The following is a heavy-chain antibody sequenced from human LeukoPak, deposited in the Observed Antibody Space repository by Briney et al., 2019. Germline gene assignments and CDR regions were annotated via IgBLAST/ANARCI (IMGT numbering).Heavy chain of an antibody. D-gene: IGHD3-22*01. CDR2: ISGSGGST. Sequence: AGGSLRLSCAASGFTFSSYAMSWVRRAPGKGLEWVSAISGSGGSTYYADSVKGRFTISRDNSKSTLYLQMNSLRAEDTAVYYCAKAVYYYDSTADYWGQGTLVTVSS. J-gene: IGHJ4*02. CDR1: GFTFSSYA. V-gene: IGHV3-23*01. CDR3: AKAVYYYDSTADY.